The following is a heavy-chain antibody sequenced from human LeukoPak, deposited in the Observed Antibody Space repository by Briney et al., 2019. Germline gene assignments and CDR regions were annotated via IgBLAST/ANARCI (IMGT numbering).Heavy chain of an antibody. J-gene: IGHJ4*02. Sequence: GGSLRLSCAASGFTFSRYSMIWVRQAPGKGLEWVSFISSSSYYIHYADSMKGRFTVSKDNAKNSLYLQMNSLRAEDTAVYYCAKDKGWQLLYFDYWGQGTLVTVSS. CDR1: GFTFSRYS. V-gene: IGHV3-21*01. CDR2: ISSSSYYI. CDR3: AKDKGWQLLYFDY. D-gene: IGHD1-26*01.